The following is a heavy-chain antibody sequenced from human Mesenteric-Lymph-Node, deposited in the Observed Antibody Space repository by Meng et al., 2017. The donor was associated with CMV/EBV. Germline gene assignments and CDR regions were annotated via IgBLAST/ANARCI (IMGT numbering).Heavy chain of an antibody. V-gene: IGHV3-23*01. J-gene: IGHJ6*02. D-gene: IGHD2-2*01. Sequence: GGSLRLSCTASGFTFSSYAMSWVRQAPGKGLEWVSAISGSGGSTYYADSVKGRFTISRDNSKNTLYLQMNSLRAEDTAVYYCARAVVVPATNSDYYYGMDVWGQGTTVTVSS. CDR3: ARAVVVPATNSDYYYGMDV. CDR2: ISGSGGST. CDR1: GFTFSSYA.